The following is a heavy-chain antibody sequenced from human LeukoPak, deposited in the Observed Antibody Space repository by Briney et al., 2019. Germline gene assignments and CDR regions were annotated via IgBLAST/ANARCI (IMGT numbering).Heavy chain of an antibody. J-gene: IGHJ4*02. CDR1: GFTFRSYV. V-gene: IGHV3-23*01. Sequence: GGSLRLSCAASGFTFRSYVMSWVRQAPGKGLEWVLAISGSGTSTYYADSVKGRFTIPRDNSKNTLYLQMNGLRAEDTAVYYCEGTYYYDSSDDYWGQGTLVTVSS. D-gene: IGHD3-22*01. CDR2: ISGSGTST. CDR3: EGTYYYDSSDDY.